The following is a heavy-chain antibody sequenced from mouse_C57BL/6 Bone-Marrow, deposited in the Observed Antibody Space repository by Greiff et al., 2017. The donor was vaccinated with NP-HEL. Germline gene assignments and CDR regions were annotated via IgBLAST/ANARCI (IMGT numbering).Heavy chain of an antibody. J-gene: IGHJ2*01. Sequence: EVMLVESGGDLVKPGGSLKLSCAASGFTFSSYGMSWVRQTPDKRLEWVGNIYTGGSYTYYPDSLKWPFTISRDNATNTLYLQMSSLKSDDTAMYYCARHPTVVAYYSDYGGQGTALTVSS. CDR1: GFTFSSYG. D-gene: IGHD1-1*01. V-gene: IGHV5-6*01. CDR2: IYTGGSYT. CDR3: ARHPTVVAYYSDY.